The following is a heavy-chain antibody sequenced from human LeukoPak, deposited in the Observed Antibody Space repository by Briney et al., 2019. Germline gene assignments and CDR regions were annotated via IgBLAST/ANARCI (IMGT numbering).Heavy chain of an antibody. D-gene: IGHD3-10*01. CDR2: INTNTGNP. J-gene: IGHJ6*02. Sequence: GASVKVSCKASGYTFTSYAMNWVRQAPGQGLEWMGWINTNTGNPTYAQGFTGRFVFSLDTSVSTAYLQICSLKAEDTAVYYCAGDTQLLLWFGPQYYYYGMDVWGQGTTVTVSS. V-gene: IGHV7-4-1*01. CDR3: AGDTQLLLWFGPQYYYYGMDV. CDR1: GYTFTSYA.